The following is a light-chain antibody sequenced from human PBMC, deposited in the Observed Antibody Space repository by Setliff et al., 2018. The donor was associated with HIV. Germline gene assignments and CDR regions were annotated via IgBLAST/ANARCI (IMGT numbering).Light chain of an antibody. Sequence: QSALTQPASVSGSPGQAITISCTGTSDDIGRYFYVSWYQQLPGKAPKLIMYDVSHRPSGVSTRFPGSKSGDTASLTISGLQAEDEAHYYCTSYTINTLYVFGSGTKV. CDR3: TSYTINTLYV. CDR2: DVS. V-gene: IGLV2-14*03. J-gene: IGLJ1*01. CDR1: SDDIGRYFY.